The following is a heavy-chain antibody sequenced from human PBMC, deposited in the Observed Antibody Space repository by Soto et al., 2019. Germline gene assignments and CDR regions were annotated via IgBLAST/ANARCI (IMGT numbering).Heavy chain of an antibody. V-gene: IGHV3-33*01. Sequence: QPGGSLRLSYAASGFIFSNFGMHWVRQSPGKGLEWVAGVWYDGSNGVSADSVKGRFTISRDNSKNTLYLQMTSLRAEDTAVYYCARDPRTARASAMDVWGQGTTVTVSS. CDR3: ARDPRTARASAMDV. D-gene: IGHD6-6*01. J-gene: IGHJ6*02. CDR1: GFIFSNFG. CDR2: VWYDGSNG.